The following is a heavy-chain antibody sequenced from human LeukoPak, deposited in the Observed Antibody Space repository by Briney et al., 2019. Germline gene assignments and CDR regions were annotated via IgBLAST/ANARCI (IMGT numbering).Heavy chain of an antibody. CDR3: ARSPGDYFDY. CDR2: INHNGST. Sequence: SETLSLTCAVYGGSFSGYYWSWIRQPPGKGLEWIGEINHNGSTNYNPSLKSRVTISVDTSKNQFSLKLSSVTAADTAVYYCARSPGDYFDYWGQGTLVTVSS. J-gene: IGHJ4*02. V-gene: IGHV4-34*01. D-gene: IGHD1-14*01. CDR1: GGSFSGYY.